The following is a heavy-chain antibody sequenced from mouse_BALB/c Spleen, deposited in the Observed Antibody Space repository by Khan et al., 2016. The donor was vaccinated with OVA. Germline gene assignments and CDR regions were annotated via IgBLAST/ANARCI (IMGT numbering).Heavy chain of an antibody. D-gene: IGHD1-1*01. Sequence: EVQLQESGPELVKPGASVKISCKASGYSFTGYFMNWVMQSHGKSLEWIGRINPHIGETFYNQKFKGKATLTVDESSSTAHMELRSLASEDSAVYYCARIYGSDFDYWGQGTTLTVSS. CDR1: GYSFTGYF. V-gene: IGHV1-20*02. J-gene: IGHJ2*01. CDR3: ARIYGSDFDY. CDR2: INPHIGET.